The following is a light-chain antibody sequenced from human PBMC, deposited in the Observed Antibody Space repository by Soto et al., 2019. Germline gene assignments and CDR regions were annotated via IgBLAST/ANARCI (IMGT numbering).Light chain of an antibody. V-gene: IGKV1-9*01. CDR3: QQPKNYALT. CDR1: QGISSY. Sequence: DIQLTQSPSFLSASVGDRVTITCRASQGISSYLAWYQQKPGKAPKLLIYGASTLQSGVPSRFSGSGSGTEFTLTMSSMQPEDFATYCWQQPKNYALTFVGGTKVEIK. CDR2: GAS. J-gene: IGKJ4*02.